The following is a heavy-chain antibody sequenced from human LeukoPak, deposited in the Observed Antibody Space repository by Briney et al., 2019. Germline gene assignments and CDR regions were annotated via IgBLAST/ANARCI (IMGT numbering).Heavy chain of an antibody. J-gene: IGHJ4*02. V-gene: IGHV3-23*01. CDR3: ATIKDIVVVPAAFFDY. Sequence: PGGSLRLSCAASGFTLSSYAMSWVRQAPGKGLEWVSAISGSGGSTYYADSVKGRFTISRDNSKNTLYLQMNSLRAEDTAVYYCATIKDIVVVPAAFFDYWGQGTLVTVSS. CDR2: ISGSGGST. CDR1: GFTLSSYA. D-gene: IGHD2-2*01.